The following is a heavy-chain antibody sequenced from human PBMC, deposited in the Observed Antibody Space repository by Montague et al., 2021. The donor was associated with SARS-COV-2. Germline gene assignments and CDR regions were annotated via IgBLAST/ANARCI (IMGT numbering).Heavy chain of an antibody. Sequence: SETLSLTCTVSGGSINYYYWHWLRQSAAKGLEWIGRIYSSGNANYSPSLKSRVTMSVDTSQNQFSLKLNSLTAADTAVYYCARGDHPQSGSGYFFDPWGQGALVTVSS. CDR1: GGSINYYY. J-gene: IGHJ5*02. D-gene: IGHD6-13*01. CDR2: IYSSGNA. CDR3: ARGDHPQSGSGYFFDP. V-gene: IGHV4-4*07.